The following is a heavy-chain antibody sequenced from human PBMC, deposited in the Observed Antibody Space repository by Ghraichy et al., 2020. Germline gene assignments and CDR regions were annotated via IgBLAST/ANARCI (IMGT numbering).Heavy chain of an antibody. Sequence: GSLRLSCAASGFTFSNYAMTWVRQAPGKGLEWVSVISGSGDSTYYADSVQGRFTISRDNSKNTLYLQMNSLRAEDTAIYYCAKDRPHSESSQIDYWGQGTLVTVSS. CDR1: GFTFSNYA. CDR2: ISGSGDST. V-gene: IGHV3-23*01. J-gene: IGHJ4*02. D-gene: IGHD1-26*01. CDR3: AKDRPHSESSQIDY.